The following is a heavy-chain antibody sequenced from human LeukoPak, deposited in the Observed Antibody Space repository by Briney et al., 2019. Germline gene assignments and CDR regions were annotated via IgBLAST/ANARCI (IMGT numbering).Heavy chain of an antibody. D-gene: IGHD5-12*01. CDR3: AKDGGIWQRLGSWFDC. CDR1: GFTFSSYA. Sequence: GGSLRLSCAASGFTFSSYAMRWVRQAPGKGLEWVASISLGGGSSTYYADSVKGRFIISRDNSKNTVHLQMDSLRDEDTAVYYCAKDGGIWQRLGSWFDCWGQGTLVTVSS. J-gene: IGHJ4*02. CDR2: ISLGGGSST. V-gene: IGHV3-23*01.